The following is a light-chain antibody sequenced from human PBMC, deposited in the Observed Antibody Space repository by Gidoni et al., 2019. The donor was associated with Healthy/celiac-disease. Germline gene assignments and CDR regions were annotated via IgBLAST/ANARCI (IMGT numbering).Light chain of an antibody. CDR3: QQYDNLPWT. CDR1: QDISNY. CDR2: DAS. J-gene: IGKJ1*01. Sequence: DIQNTQSPSSLSASVGDRVTITCQASQDISNYLNWYQQKPGKAPKLLIYDASNLEKGVPSRFSGSGSGTDFTFTISSLQPEDIATYYCQQYDNLPWTFGQGTKVEIK. V-gene: IGKV1-33*01.